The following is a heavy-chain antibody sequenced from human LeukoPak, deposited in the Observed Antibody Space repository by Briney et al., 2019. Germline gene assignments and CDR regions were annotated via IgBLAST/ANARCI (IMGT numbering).Heavy chain of an antibody. CDR3: ARDCGSTGCDY. D-gene: IGHD2-2*01. CDR2: ISNDGSTT. CDR1: GFTFSDYW. J-gene: IGHJ4*02. Sequence: SGGSLRLSCAASGFTFSDYWMHWVRQAPGEGLVWVSRISNDGSTTTYADSVRGRFTISRDNAKNTLYLQMNSLRAEDTAVYYCARDCGSTGCDYWGQGTLVTVSS. V-gene: IGHV3-74*01.